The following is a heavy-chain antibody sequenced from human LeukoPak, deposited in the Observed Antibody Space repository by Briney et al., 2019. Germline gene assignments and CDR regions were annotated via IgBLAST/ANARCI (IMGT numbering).Heavy chain of an antibody. D-gene: IGHD7-27*01. CDR1: EFTFSSYS. CDR3: ARDPPNWGFGY. J-gene: IGHJ4*02. V-gene: IGHV3-21*01. CDR2: ISSSSSYI. Sequence: GGSLRLSCAASEFTFSSYSMNWVRQAPGKGLEWVPSISSSSSYIYYADSVKGRFTISRDNARKSLYLRMNSLRPDDTAMYYCARDPPNWGFGYWGQGTLVTVSS.